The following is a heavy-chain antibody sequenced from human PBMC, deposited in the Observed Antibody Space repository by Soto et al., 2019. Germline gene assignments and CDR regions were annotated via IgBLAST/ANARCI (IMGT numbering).Heavy chain of an antibody. J-gene: IGHJ1*01. CDR3: AKDLGTVGAAQH. CDR1: GFTFSSYG. Sequence: LRLSCAASGFTFSSYGMHWVRQAPGKGLEWVAVISYDGSNKYYADSVKGRFTISRDNSKNTLYLQMNSLRAEDTAVYYCAKDLGTVGAAQHWGQGTLVTVSS. V-gene: IGHV3-30*18. CDR2: ISYDGSNK. D-gene: IGHD1-26*01.